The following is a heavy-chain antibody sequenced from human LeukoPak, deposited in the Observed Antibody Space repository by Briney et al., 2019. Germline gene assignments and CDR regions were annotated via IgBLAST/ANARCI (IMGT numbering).Heavy chain of an antibody. V-gene: IGHV3-66*01. CDR3: ASPQIGGANYGMDV. CDR1: RFTVSSNY. J-gene: IGHJ6*02. D-gene: IGHD1-26*01. CDR2: IYNDGST. Sequence: PGGSLRLSCAASRFTVSSNYMSWVRQAPGKGLEWVSVIYNDGSTYYADSVKGRFTVSRDNSKNTLYLQMNSLRAEDTAVYYCASPQIGGANYGMDVWGQGTTVTVSS.